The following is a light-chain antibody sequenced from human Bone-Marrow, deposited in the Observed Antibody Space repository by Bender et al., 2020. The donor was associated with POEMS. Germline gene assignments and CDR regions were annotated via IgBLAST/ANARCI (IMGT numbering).Light chain of an antibody. CDR2: EVT. CDR3: CSYAGSSTYV. J-gene: IGLJ1*01. Sequence: QSALTQPASVSGSPGQSITISCSGASSEVGSYNLVSWFQQHPGKAPKVMISEVTKRPSGVSNRFSGSKSGNTASLTISGLQAEDEADYYCCSYAGSSTYVFGTGTKVTVL. V-gene: IGLV2-23*02. CDR1: SSEVGSYNL.